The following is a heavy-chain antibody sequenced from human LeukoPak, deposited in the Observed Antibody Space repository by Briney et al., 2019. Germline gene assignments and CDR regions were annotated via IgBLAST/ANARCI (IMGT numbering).Heavy chain of an antibody. CDR2: TYISGSA. CDR3: ARDIGDIDDY. V-gene: IGHV4-4*07. D-gene: IGHD5-12*01. CDR1: GGSMSLYY. Sequence: SETLSLTCTVSGGSMSLYYWSWIRQPAGKGLEWIGRTYISGSANYNPSLKSRVTMSVDTSKNQFSLKLTSVTAADTAVYYCARDIGDIDDYWGQGTLVTVSS. J-gene: IGHJ4*02.